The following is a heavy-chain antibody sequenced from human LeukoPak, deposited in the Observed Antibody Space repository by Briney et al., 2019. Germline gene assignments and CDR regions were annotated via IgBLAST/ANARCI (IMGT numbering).Heavy chain of an antibody. CDR2: INPSGGST. D-gene: IGHD3-22*01. CDR3: ARDRSRYYYDSSGYPGFDY. J-gene: IGHJ4*02. Sequence: ASVKVSCKASGYTFTSYYMHWVRQAPGQGLEWMGIINPSGGSTNYAQKFQGRVTITADESTSTAYMELSSLRSEDTAVYYCARDRSRYYYDSSGYPGFDYWGQGTLVTVSS. CDR1: GYTFTSYY. V-gene: IGHV1-46*01.